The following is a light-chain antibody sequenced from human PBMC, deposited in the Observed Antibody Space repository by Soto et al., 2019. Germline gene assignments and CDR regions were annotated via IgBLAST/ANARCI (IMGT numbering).Light chain of an antibody. V-gene: IGLV1-44*01. J-gene: IGLJ1*01. CDR1: SSNIGSNT. CDR2: NTN. CDR3: AAWDDSLNGYYV. Sequence: QSVLTQPPSVSGTPGQRVTISCSGSSSNIGSNTVNWYQQFPGTAPKLVISNTNQRPSGVPDRFSGSKSDTSASLAISGLQSDDEADYYCAAWDDSLNGYYVFGTGTKVNVL.